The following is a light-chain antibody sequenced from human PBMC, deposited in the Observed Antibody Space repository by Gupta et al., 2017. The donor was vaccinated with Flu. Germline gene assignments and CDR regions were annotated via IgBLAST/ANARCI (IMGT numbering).Light chain of an antibody. CDR1: QSISSY. V-gene: IGKV1-39*01. J-gene: IGKJ3*01. CDR2: AAS. CDR3: QQSYSTLFT. Sequence: GDRVTSTCRASQSISSYLNWYQHKPGKAPKLLIYAASSLQSGVPSRFSGSGSGTDFTLTISSLQPEDFATYYCQQSYSTLFTFGPGTKVDIK.